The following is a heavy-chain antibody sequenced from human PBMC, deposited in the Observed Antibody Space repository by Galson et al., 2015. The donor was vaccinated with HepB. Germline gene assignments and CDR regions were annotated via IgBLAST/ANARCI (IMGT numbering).Heavy chain of an antibody. J-gene: IGHJ4*02. CDR2: IYSGGST. CDR3: AREKDSFGYFDY. V-gene: IGHV3-53*01. CDR1: GFTVSSNY. Sequence: SLRLSCAASGFTVSSNYMSWVRQAPGKGLEWVSVIYSGGSTYYADSVKGRFTISRDNSKNTLYLQMNSLRAEDTAVYYCAREKDSFGYFDYWGQGTLVTVSS. D-gene: IGHD5-18*01.